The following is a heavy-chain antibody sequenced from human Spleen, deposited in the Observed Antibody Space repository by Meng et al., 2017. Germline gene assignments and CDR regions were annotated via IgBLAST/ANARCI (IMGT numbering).Heavy chain of an antibody. CDR2: INHSGST. CDR3: ARGPTTMAHDFDY. Sequence: SETLSLTCAVYGGSFSGYYWSWIRQPSGKGLEWIGEINHSGSTNYNPSLESRATISVDTSQNNLSLKLSSVTAADSAVYYCARGPTTMAHDFDYWGQGTLVTVSS. V-gene: IGHV4-34*01. D-gene: IGHD4-11*01. J-gene: IGHJ4*02. CDR1: GGSFSGYY.